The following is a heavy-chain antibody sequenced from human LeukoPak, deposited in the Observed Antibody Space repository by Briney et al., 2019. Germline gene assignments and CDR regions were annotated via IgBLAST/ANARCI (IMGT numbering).Heavy chain of an antibody. J-gene: IGHJ4*02. D-gene: IGHD2-15*01. CDR1: GGSISRYY. V-gene: IGHV4-59*12. Sequence: SETLSLTCTVSGGSISRYYWSWIRQPPGKGLEWIGYIYYSGSTNYNPSLKSRVTISVDTSKNQFSLKLSSVTAADTAVYYCAIEDKAPGPENWGQGTLVTVSS. CDR3: AIEDKAPGPEN. CDR2: IYYSGST.